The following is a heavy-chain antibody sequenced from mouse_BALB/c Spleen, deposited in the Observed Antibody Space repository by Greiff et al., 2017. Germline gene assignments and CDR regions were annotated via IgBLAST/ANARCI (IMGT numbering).Heavy chain of an antibody. D-gene: IGHD3-3*01. CDR3: TRGGTRFAY. J-gene: IGHJ3*01. V-gene: IGHV1S22*01. CDR1: GYTFTSYW. CDR2: IYPGSGST. Sequence: LQQPGSELVRPGASVKLSCKASGYTFTSYWMHWVKQRHGQGLEWIGNIYPGSGSTNYDEKFKSKGTLTVDTSSSTAYMHLSSLTSEDSAVYYCTRGGTRFAYWGQGTLVTVSA.